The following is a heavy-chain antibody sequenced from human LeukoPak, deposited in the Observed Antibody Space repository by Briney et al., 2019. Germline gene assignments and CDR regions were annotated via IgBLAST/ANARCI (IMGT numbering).Heavy chain of an antibody. J-gene: IGHJ6*02. D-gene: IGHD1-14*01. V-gene: IGHV4-59*01. CDR2: IYSRGST. CDR3: ARARNYYYYLDV. Sequence: SETLSLTCAVSDGSISSYYWSWIRQPPGEGLEWIGYIYSRGSTNYNPSLKSRITISVDTSKNQFSLKLSSVTAADTAVYYCARARNYYYYLDVWGQGTTVTVSS. CDR1: DGSISSYY.